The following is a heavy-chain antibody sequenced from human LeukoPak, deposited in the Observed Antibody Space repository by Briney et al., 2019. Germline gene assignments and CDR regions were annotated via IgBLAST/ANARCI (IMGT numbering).Heavy chain of an antibody. J-gene: IGHJ6*01. V-gene: IGHV4-59*12. CDR3: ARVKEARLWFGELTYGMDV. D-gene: IGHD3-10*01. CDR2: IYYSGST. CDR1: GGSISSYY. Sequence: SETLSLTCTVSGGSISSYYWSWIRQPPGKGLEWTGYIYYSGSTKYNPSLKSRVTISLDKSKNQFSLKLSSVTAADTAVYYCARVKEARLWFGELTYGMDVWGQGTTVTVSS.